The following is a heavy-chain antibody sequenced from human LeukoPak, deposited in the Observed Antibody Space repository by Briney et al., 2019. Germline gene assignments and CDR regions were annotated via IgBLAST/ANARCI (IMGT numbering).Heavy chain of an antibody. CDR1: GLTVSSNY. CDR3: ARCYCSSSSCHDY. D-gene: IGHD2-2*01. J-gene: IGHJ4*02. Sequence: GRCLSLACAASGLTVSSNYTGWVRHAPGEGLGWVSVIYSGGGTYYANPVKGRFTLSRDTPTNTLSLQITGLRAEYTAGYYCARCYCSSSSCHDYWGQGTLVTVSS. V-gene: IGHV3-66*02. CDR2: IYSGGGT.